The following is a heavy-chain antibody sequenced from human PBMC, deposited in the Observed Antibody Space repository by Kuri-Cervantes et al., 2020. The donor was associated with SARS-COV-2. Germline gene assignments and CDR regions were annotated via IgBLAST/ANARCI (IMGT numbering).Heavy chain of an antibody. V-gene: IGHV4-39*01. CDR1: GGSISSSSYY. D-gene: IGHD2-2*01. CDR3: ARGPITLGYCSSTSCPLGGDY. CDR2: IYYRGST. J-gene: IGHJ4*02. Sequence: GSLRLSCTVSGGSISSSSYYWGWIRQPPGKGLKWIGSIYYRGSTYYNPSLKSRVTISVDTSKNQFSLKLSSVTAADTAVYYCARGPITLGYCSSTSCPLGGDYWGQGTLVTVSS.